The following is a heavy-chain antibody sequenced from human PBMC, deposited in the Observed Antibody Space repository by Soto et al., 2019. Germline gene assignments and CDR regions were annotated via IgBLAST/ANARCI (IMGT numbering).Heavy chain of an antibody. CDR3: ARGGGPKFYYYYYGMDV. Sequence: QVQLQESGPGLVKPSQTLSLTCTVSGGSISSGGYYWSWIRQHPGKGLEWIGYIYYSGSTYYNPSLKSRVTISVDTSKNQFSLKLSSVTAADTAVDYCARGGGPKFYYYYYGMDVWGQGTTVTVSS. CDR1: GGSISSGGYY. V-gene: IGHV4-31*03. J-gene: IGHJ6*02. D-gene: IGHD2-15*01. CDR2: IYYSGST.